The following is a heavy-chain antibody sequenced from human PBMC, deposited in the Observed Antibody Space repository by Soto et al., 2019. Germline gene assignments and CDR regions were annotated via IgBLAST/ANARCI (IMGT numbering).Heavy chain of an antibody. Sequence: VQLVESGGGLIQPGGSLRLSCAASGFTVSSNHMTWVRQAPGRGPEWVSNSYPGGNTFYADSVKGRFTISRDTATNILYLQMNSLRAEDTAVYYWARGVDTAKVGYWGQGTLVTVSS. D-gene: IGHD5-18*01. CDR3: ARGVDTAKVGY. CDR2: SYPGGNT. J-gene: IGHJ4*02. V-gene: IGHV3-53*01. CDR1: GFTVSSNH.